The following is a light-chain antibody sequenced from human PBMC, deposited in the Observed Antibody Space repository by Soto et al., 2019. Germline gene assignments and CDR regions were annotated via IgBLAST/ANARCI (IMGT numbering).Light chain of an antibody. CDR3: SSYTSSSTPNWV. V-gene: IGLV2-14*01. J-gene: IGLJ3*02. CDR2: DVS. CDR1: SSDVGGYNY. Sequence: QSALTQPASVSGSPGQSITISCTGTSSDVGGYNYVSWYQQHPGKAPKLMIYDVSNRPSGVSNRFSGSKSGNTASLTISGLHADDEADYYCSSYTSSSTPNWVFGGGTKLTVL.